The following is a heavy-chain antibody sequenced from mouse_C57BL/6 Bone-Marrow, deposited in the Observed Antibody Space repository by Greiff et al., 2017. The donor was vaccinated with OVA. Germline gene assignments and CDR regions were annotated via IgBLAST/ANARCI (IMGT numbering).Heavy chain of an antibody. CDR2: IDPSDSYT. J-gene: IGHJ3*01. Sequence: QVQLQQPGAELVMPGASVKLSCKASGYTFTSYWMPWVKQRPGQGLEWIGEIDPSDSYTNYNQKFKGKSTLTVDKSSSTAYMQLSSLTSEDSAVYYCARSPLKKTWFAYWGQGTLVTVSA. V-gene: IGHV1-69*01. CDR1: GYTFTSYW. D-gene: IGHD1-3*01. CDR3: ARSPLKKTWFAY.